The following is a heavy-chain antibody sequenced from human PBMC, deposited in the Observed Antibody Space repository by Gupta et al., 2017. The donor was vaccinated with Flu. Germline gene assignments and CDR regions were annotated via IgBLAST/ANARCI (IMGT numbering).Heavy chain of an antibody. CDR2: VDPKDGAT. CDR1: GYSFTDYY. J-gene: IGHJ4*02. Sequence: GAAVKLSCKASGYSFTDYYIHWVRQAPGKGLQWMGLVDPKDGATVYSESLQGRINISADTSIDTAYLELRGLRSEDTATCFCATNKLGVPHWGQGTLVPVSS. CDR3: ATNKLGVPH. V-gene: IGHV1-69-2*01. D-gene: IGHD3-16*01.